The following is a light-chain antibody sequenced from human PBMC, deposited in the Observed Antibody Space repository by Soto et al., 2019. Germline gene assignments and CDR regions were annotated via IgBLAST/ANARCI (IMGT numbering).Light chain of an antibody. CDR3: QQLKSYPIT. V-gene: IGKV1-9*01. CDR2: AAS. J-gene: IGKJ5*01. CDR1: QGISSY. Sequence: DIQLTQSPSFLSASVGDRVTITCRASQGISSYLAWYQQKPGKAPKLLIYAASTLQSGVPSRFSGSASGTEFTLTIISLQPEDFATYYCQQLKSYPITFGQGTRLEIK.